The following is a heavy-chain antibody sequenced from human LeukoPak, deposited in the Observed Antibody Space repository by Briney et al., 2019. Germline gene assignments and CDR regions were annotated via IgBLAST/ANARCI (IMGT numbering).Heavy chain of an antibody. Sequence: GGSLRLSCAASGFTFSSYAMSWVRQAPGKGLEWVSSISSSSSYIYYADSVKGRFTISRDNAKNSLYLRMNSLRAEDTAVYYCALVGVTDYWGQGTLVTVSS. CDR3: ALVGVTDY. CDR1: GFTFSSYA. J-gene: IGHJ4*02. V-gene: IGHV3-21*01. CDR2: ISSSSSYI. D-gene: IGHD3-10*01.